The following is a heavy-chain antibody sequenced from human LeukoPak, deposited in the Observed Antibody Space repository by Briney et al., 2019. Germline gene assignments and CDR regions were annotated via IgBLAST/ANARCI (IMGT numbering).Heavy chain of an antibody. V-gene: IGHV1-2*04. D-gene: IGHD3-22*01. CDR3: ARSAAYYDSSGPFDY. CDR2: INPNSGGT. J-gene: IGHJ4*02. Sequence: ASVKVSCKASGYTFTGYYMHWVRQAPGQGLEWMGWINPNSGGTNYAQKFQGWVTMTRDTSISTAYMELSRLRSDDTAVYYCARSAAYYDSSGPFDYWGQGTLVTVSS. CDR1: GYTFTGYY.